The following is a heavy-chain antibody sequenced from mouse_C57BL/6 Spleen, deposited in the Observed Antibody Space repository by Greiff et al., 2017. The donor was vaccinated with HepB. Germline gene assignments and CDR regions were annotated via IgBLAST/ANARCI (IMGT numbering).Heavy chain of an antibody. CDR2: IRNKANGYTT. D-gene: IGHD2-4*01. V-gene: IGHV7-3*01. CDR1: GFTFTDYY. J-gene: IGHJ4*01. Sequence: EVKLMESGGGLVQPGGSLSLSCAASGFTFTDYYMSWVRQPPGKALEWLGFIRNKANGYTTEYSASVKGRFTISRDNSQSILYLQMNALRVEDSATYYCARYDDYDYAMDYWGQGTSVTVSS. CDR3: ARYDDYDYAMDY.